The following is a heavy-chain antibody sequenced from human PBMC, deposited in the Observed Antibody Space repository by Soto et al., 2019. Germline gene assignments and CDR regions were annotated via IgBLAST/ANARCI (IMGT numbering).Heavy chain of an antibody. Sequence: SLRLSCAASGFTFSSYEMNWVRQAPGKGLEWVSYISSSGSTIYYADSVKGRFTISRDNAKNSLYLQMNSLRAEDTAVYYCARQYYDFWSGYNYYYGMDVWGQGTTVTVSS. CDR3: ARQYYDFWSGYNYYYGMDV. J-gene: IGHJ6*02. D-gene: IGHD3-3*01. CDR1: GFTFSSYE. CDR2: ISSSGSTI. V-gene: IGHV3-48*03.